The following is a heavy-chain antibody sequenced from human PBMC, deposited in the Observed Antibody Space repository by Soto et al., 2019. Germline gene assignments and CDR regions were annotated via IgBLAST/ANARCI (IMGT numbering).Heavy chain of an antibody. J-gene: IGHJ6*02. V-gene: IGHV1-69*13. CDR2: IIPIFGTA. D-gene: IGHD5-18*01. CDR1: GGTFSSYA. CDR3: ASRAHTAMVNREGYYYGMDV. Sequence: SVKVSCKASGGTFSSYAISWVRQAPGQGLEWMGGIIPIFGTANYAQKFQGRVTITADESTSTAYMELSGLRSEDTAVYYCASRAHTAMVNREGYYYGMDVWGQGTTVTVSS.